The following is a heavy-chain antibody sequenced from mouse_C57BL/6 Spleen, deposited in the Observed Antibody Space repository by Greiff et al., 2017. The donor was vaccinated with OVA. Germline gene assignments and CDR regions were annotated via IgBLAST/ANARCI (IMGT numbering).Heavy chain of an antibody. J-gene: IGHJ2*01. D-gene: IGHD2-4*01. Sequence: EVQLQESGPGLVKPSQSLSLTCSVTGYSITSGYYWNWIRQFPGNKLEWMGYISYDGSNNYNPSLNNRISITRDTSKNQFFLKLNSVTTEDTATYYCASGDDYGFDYWGQGTTLTVSS. CDR3: ASGDDYGFDY. V-gene: IGHV3-6*01. CDR2: ISYDGSN. CDR1: GYSITSGYY.